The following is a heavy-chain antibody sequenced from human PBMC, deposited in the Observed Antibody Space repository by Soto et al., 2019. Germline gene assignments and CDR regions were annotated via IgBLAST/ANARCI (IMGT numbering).Heavy chain of an antibody. V-gene: IGHV2-26*01. J-gene: IGHJ6*02. CDR3: ARMNVDSYQFYYAMDV. CDR1: GFSLTTGKMG. Sequence: SGPTLVNPTETLTLTCTVSGFSLTTGKMGVSWTRQPPGKALEWLAHIFSDNERSYSTSLQGRLTISKDTSGSQVVLSMTNVDPVDTATYYCARMNVDSYQFYYAMDVWGQGTTVTVSS. CDR2: IFSDNER. D-gene: IGHD4-17*01.